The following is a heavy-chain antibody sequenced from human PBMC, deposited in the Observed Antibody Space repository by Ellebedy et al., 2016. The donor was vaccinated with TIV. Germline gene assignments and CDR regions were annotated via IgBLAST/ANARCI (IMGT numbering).Heavy chain of an antibody. V-gene: IGHV4-39*01. CDR1: GGSISSSSYY. Sequence: SETLSLXXTVSGGSISSSSYYWGWIRQPPGKGLEWIGSIYYSGSTYYNPSLKSRVTISVETSKNQFSLKLSSVTAADTAVYYCARGQRGSYYKRRYGMDVWGQGTTVTVSS. D-gene: IGHD3-10*01. CDR2: IYYSGST. J-gene: IGHJ6*02. CDR3: ARGQRGSYYKRRYGMDV.